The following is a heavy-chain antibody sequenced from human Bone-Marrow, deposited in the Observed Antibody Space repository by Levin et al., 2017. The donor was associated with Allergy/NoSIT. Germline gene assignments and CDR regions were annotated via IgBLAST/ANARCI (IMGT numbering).Heavy chain of an antibody. CDR3: ARDIFRTTVSNYYYYGMDG. CDR1: FFPFLLSF. J-gene: IGHJ6*02. Sequence: LSFSSSFFPFLLSFLHWVRQAPGKGLEWVAVIWYDGSNKYYADSVKGRFTISRDTSKNTLYLQMNSLRAEDTAVYYCARDIFRTTVSNYYYYGMDGWGQGTTVTVSS. CDR2: IWYDGSNK. D-gene: IGHD4-17*01. V-gene: IGHV3-33*01.